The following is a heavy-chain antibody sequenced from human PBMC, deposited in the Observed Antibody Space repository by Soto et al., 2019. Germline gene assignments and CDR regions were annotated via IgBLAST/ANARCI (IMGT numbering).Heavy chain of an antibody. D-gene: IGHD5-18*01. CDR1: GFTFSSYG. CDR2: ISYDGSNK. Sequence: VGSLRLSCAASGFTFSSYGMHWVRQAPGKGLEWVAVISYDGSNKYYADSVKGRFTISRDNSKNTLYLQMNSLRAEDTAVYYCAKPRAGYSYGYPFDYWGQGTLVTVSS. J-gene: IGHJ4*02. V-gene: IGHV3-30*18. CDR3: AKPRAGYSYGYPFDY.